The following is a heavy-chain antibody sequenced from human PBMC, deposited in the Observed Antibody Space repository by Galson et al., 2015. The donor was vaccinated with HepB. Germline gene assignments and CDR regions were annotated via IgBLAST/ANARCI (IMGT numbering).Heavy chain of an antibody. J-gene: IGHJ5*02. CDR2: ISYDGSNK. CDR1: GFTFSSYA. CDR3: ARDAGLNVVAATRGGWFDP. V-gene: IGHV3-30*04. D-gene: IGHD2-15*01. Sequence: SLRLSCAASGFTFSSYAMHWVRQAPGKGLEWVAVISYDGSNKYYADSVKGRFTISRDNSKNTLYLQMNSLRAEDTAVYYCARDAGLNVVAATRGGWFDPWGQGTLVTVSS.